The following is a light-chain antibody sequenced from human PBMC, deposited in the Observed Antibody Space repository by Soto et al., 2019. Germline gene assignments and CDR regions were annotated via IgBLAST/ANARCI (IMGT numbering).Light chain of an antibody. J-gene: IGKJ5*01. CDR1: QSVSSL. CDR2: GAS. Sequence: EVVMTQSPATLSVSPGERATLSCRASQSVSSLLAWYQQKPGQAPRLLIYGASTRATGIPARFSGSGSGTEFTLTISSLQSEDFAVYYCQQYNNWPTITFGQGTKLDIK. CDR3: QQYNNWPTIT. V-gene: IGKV3-15*01.